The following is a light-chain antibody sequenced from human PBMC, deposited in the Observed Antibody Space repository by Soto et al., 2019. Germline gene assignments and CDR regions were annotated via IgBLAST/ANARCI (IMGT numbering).Light chain of an antibody. CDR2: LGS. Sequence: DVVMTQTPLSLSVAPGQPASISCRSSQSLLHSDGYNYLDWYLQQPGQSPQLLIYLGSNRASGVPDRFSGSGSGTDFTLKISRGEAEDVGSCYCMQALQALTVGQGTKVDI. CDR1: QSLLHSDGYNY. CDR3: MQALQALT. V-gene: IGKV2-28*01. J-gene: IGKJ1*01.